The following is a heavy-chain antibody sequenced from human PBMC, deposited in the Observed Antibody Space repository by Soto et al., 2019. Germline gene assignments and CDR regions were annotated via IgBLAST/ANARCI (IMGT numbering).Heavy chain of an antibody. V-gene: IGHV3-11*01. CDR1: GFTFSDYY. J-gene: IGHJ4*02. CDR2: ITSSGDAI. CDR3: ARDQGYYDSSGYFHS. D-gene: IGHD3-22*01. Sequence: LRLSCAASGFTFSDYYMSWIRQAPGKGLEWVSYITSSGDAIYYADSVKGRFTISRDNAKNSLHLQMNSLRADDTAVYYCARDQGYYDSSGYFHSWGQGRLVTVSS.